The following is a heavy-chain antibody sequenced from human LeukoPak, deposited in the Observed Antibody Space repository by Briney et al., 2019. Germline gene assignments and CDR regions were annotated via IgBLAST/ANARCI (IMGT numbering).Heavy chain of an antibody. D-gene: IGHD3-22*01. V-gene: IGHV3-48*03. CDR3: TRSGYRHPYHFDS. J-gene: IGHJ4*02. CDR1: GFIFSSFE. CDR2: ISSSGRAI. Sequence: GGSLRLSCAASGFIFSSFEMNWVRQAPGKGLEWVSYISSSGRAIYYADSVKGRFTISRDNSKNTLSLQMNSLRVEDTAIYYCTRSGYRHPYHFDSWGQGTPVTVSS.